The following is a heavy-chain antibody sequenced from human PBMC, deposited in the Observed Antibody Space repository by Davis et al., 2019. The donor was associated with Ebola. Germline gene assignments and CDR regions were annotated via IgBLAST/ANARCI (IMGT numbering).Heavy chain of an antibody. CDR2: ISSTGGNI. V-gene: IGHV3-64*04. J-gene: IGHJ4*02. Sequence: GESLKISCSASGFTFSSYAMYWVRQAPGKGLEYVSSISSTGGNIYYADSVKGRFTISRDNSENTVSLQMNSLRAEDTAVYYCARGDGYNYFGNWGQGTLVTVSS. CDR1: GFTFSSYA. CDR3: ARGDGYNYFGN. D-gene: IGHD5-24*01.